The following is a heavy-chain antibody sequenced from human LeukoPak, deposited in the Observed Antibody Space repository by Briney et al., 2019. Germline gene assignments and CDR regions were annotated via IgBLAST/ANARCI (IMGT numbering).Heavy chain of an antibody. CDR2: IYYSGST. D-gene: IGHD3-9*01. CDR1: GGSISSSSYY. V-gene: IGHV4-39*01. J-gene: IGHJ5*02. Sequence: SETLSLTCTVPGGSISSSSYYWGWIRQPPGKGLEWIGSIYYSGSTYYNPSLKSRVTISVGTSKNQFSLKLSSVTAADTAVYYCARHAILTGYASSYNWFDPWGQGTLVTVSS. CDR3: ARHAILTGYASSYNWFDP.